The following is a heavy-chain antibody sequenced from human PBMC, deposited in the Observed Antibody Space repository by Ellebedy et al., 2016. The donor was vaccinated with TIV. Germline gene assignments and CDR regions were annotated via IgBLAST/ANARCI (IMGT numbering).Heavy chain of an antibody. V-gene: IGHV3-23*01. CDR2: ISGDGKYI. D-gene: IGHD3-9*01. CDR1: GFTFSNAA. J-gene: IGHJ4*02. Sequence: GESLKISCAASGFTFSNAAMTWVRQAPGKGLGWLSAISGDGKYIYYADSVQGRFTISRDNSKNTPFLQMSSLRAEDSALYYCAQHYNTLTGFYTYWGRGTLVTVSS. CDR3: AQHYNTLTGFYTY.